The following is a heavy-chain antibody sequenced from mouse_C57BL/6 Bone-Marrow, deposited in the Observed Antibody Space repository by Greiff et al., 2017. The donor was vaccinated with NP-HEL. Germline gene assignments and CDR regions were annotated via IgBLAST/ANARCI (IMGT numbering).Heavy chain of an antibody. CDR3: TLNFFDY. CDR2: IDPENGDT. CDR1: GFNIKDDY. D-gene: IGHD1-3*01. Sequence: VQLKESGAELVRPGASVKLSCTASGFNIKDDYMHWVKQRPEQGLEWIGWIDPENGDTEYASKFQGKATITADTSSNTAYLQLSSLTSEDTAVYYCTLNFFDYCGQGTTLTVSS. J-gene: IGHJ2*01. V-gene: IGHV14-4*01.